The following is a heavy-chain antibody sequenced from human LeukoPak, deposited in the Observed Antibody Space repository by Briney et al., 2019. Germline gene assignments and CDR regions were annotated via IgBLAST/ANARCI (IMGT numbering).Heavy chain of an antibody. J-gene: IGHJ5*02. CDR2: INPNSGGT. Sequence: ASVKVSCKASGYTFTSYYMHWVRQAPGQGLEWMGWINPNSGGTNYAQKFQGRVTMTRDTSISTAYMELSRLRSDDTAVYYCARDKGIMITFGGTPWFDPWGQGTLGTGSS. V-gene: IGHV1-2*02. CDR3: ARDKGIMITFGGTPWFDP. D-gene: IGHD3-16*01. CDR1: GYTFTSYY.